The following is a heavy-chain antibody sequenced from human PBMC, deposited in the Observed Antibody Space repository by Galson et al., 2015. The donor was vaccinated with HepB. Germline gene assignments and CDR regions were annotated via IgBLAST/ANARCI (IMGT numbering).Heavy chain of an antibody. V-gene: IGHV3-30*18. Sequence: SLRLSCAASGFTFSSYGMHWVRQAPGKGLEWVAVISYDGSNKYYADSVKGRFTISRDNSKNTLYLQMNSLRAEDTAVYYCAKEGPRGPTLIVVLLEWGQGTLVTVSS. CDR3: AKEGPRGPTLIVVLLE. D-gene: IGHD3-22*01. J-gene: IGHJ4*02. CDR2: ISYDGSNK. CDR1: GFTFSSYG.